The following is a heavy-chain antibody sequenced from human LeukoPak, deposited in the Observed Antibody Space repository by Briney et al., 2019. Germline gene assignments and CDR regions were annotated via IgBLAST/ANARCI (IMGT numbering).Heavy chain of an antibody. Sequence: PGGSLRLSCAASGFTFTNYLMSWVRQAPGKGLEWVSSVNKTATATYYADSVRGRVTISRDNSKNTVALQLNTLRAEDTAVDYAAKHITSSYDGIELWGQGTTVTVSS. CDR2: VNKTATAT. V-gene: IGHV3-23*05. CDR1: GFTFTNYL. J-gene: IGHJ6*02. D-gene: IGHD3-16*01. CDR3: AKHITSSYDGIEL.